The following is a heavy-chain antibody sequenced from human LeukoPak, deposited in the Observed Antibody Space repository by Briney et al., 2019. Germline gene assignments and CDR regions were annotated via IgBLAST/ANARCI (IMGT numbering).Heavy chain of an antibody. J-gene: IGHJ6*03. Sequence: SETLSLTCTVSGDSISSGPYYWGWIRQPPGKGLEWIGSIYYSGSTYYNPSLKSRVTISVDTSKIQISLKLNSVTAADTAVYYCARLRDYYYNYMDVWGKGTTVTISS. CDR1: GDSISSGPYY. V-gene: IGHV4-39*01. CDR3: ARLRDYYYNYMDV. CDR2: IYYSGST.